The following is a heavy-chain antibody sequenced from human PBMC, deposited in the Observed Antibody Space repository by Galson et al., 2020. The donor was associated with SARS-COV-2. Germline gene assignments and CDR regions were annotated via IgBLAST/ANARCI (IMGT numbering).Heavy chain of an antibody. CDR2: ISNNVVTT. CDR1: GLDLSSYT. V-gene: IGHV3-64D*06. Sequence: GESLKISCSASGLDLSSYTIYWVRQAPGKGLEFVSGISNNVVTTYHADSVRGRFNIYRDNSKNTVYLQMNSLRIEDTAVYYCVKVGGDTTGWHGIDSWGQGTLVTVS. CDR3: VKVGGDTTGWHGIDS. D-gene: IGHD6-19*01. J-gene: IGHJ4*02.